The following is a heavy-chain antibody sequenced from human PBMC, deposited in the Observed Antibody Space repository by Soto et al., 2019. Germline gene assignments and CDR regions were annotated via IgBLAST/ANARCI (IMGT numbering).Heavy chain of an antibody. J-gene: IGHJ5*02. Sequence: QVQLQESGPGLVKPSQTLSLTCTVSGGSISSGGYYWSWIRQHPGKGLEWIGYIYYSGSTYYNPSPKSRVTIAVDTSKNQFSLKLSSVTAADTAVYYCARAGVVAATLWFDPWGQGTLVTVSS. D-gene: IGHD2-15*01. CDR2: IYYSGST. V-gene: IGHV4-31*03. CDR1: GGSISSGGYY. CDR3: ARAGVVAATLWFDP.